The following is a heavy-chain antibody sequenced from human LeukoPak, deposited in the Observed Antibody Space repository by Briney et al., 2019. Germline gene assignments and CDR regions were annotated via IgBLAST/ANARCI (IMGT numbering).Heavy chain of an antibody. CDR1: GGSISSYY. D-gene: IGHD3-3*01. Sequence: KPSETLSLTCTVSGGSISSYYWSWIRQPAGKGLEWIGRIYTSGSTNYNPSLKSRVTMSVDTSKNQFSLKLSSVTAADTAVYYCARGEEDPRFLEWNWFDPWGQGTLVTVSS. J-gene: IGHJ5*02. V-gene: IGHV4-4*07. CDR2: IYTSGST. CDR3: ARGEEDPRFLEWNWFDP.